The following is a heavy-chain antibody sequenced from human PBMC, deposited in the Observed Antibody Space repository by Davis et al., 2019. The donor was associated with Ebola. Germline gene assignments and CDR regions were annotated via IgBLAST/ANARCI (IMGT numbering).Heavy chain of an antibody. CDR2: ISGSSSTI. CDR1: GFTFSTYS. J-gene: IGHJ4*02. D-gene: IGHD5-18*01. V-gene: IGHV3-48*04. Sequence: PGGSLRLSCAASGFTFSTYSMNWVRQAPGEGLEWVSYISGSSSTIYYADSVKGRFTISRDNAKNSLYLQMNSLRAEDTAVYYCARDGGSGYSYGEHFDYWGQGTLVTVSS. CDR3: ARDGGSGYSYGEHFDY.